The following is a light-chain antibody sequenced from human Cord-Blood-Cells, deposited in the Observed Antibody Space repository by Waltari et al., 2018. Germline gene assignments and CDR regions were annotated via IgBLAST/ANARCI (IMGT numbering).Light chain of an antibody. V-gene: IGLV2-14*01. CDR1: SSAVGGSNY. CDR2: DVS. J-gene: IGLJ3*02. Sequence: QSALTQPASVSGSPGQSITTPCPGPSSAVGGSNYVSWYQQHPGKAPKLMIYDVSKRPSGVSNRFSGSKSGNTASLTISGLQAEDEADYYCSSHTSSSTLVFGGGTKLTVL. CDR3: SSHTSSSTLV.